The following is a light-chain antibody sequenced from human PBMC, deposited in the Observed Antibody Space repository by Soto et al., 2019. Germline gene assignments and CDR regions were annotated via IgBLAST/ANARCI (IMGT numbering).Light chain of an antibody. CDR1: QGISSY. Sequence: IQLTQSPSSLSASVGNRVTITCRASQGISSYLDWYQQKPGKAPNLLIYDASTLHSGVPSRFSGGGSGTDFTLTISSLPPEDFATYYCQQVNVYPSTFGGGTKVEIK. V-gene: IGKV1-9*01. J-gene: IGKJ4*01. CDR2: DAS. CDR3: QQVNVYPST.